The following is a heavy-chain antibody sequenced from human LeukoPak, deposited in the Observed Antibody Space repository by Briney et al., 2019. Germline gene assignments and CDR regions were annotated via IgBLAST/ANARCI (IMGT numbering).Heavy chain of an antibody. CDR3: ARASIAVAGPLDY. Sequence: GGSLRLSCAASGFTFSNYFMHWVRQAPGKGLEWVADIASDGSHTFYVESVKGRFTISRDNSKNTLYLQMNSLRAEDTAVYYCARASIAVAGPLDYWGQGTLVTVSS. CDR2: IASDGSHT. V-gene: IGHV3-30*14. CDR1: GFTFSNYF. J-gene: IGHJ4*02. D-gene: IGHD6-19*01.